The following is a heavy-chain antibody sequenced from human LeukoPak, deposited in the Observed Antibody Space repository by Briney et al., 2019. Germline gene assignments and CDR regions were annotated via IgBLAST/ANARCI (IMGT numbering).Heavy chain of an antibody. CDR1: GFTFSSYW. J-gene: IGHJ4*02. CDR2: INSDGSST. CDR3: ARSAWVDCFDY. D-gene: IGHD2-15*01. V-gene: IGHV3-74*01. Sequence: GGSLRLSCAASGFTFSSYWMHWVRQAPGKGLVWVSRINSDGSSTSYADSVKGRFTISRDNATNTLYLQMNGLRAEDTAVYYCARSAWVDCFDYWGQGTLVTVSS.